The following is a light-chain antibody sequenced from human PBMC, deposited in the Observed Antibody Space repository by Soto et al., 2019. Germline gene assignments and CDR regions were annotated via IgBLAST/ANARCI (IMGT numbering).Light chain of an antibody. Sequence: QSVLTQPASVSGSPGQSITISCTGPSSDVGGYNYVSWYQQHPGKAPKLMIYDVSNRPSGISNRFSGSKSGNTASLTISGPQAEDEADYYCSSYTSSSTYVFGTGTKVTVL. CDR3: SSYTSSSTYV. CDR2: DVS. V-gene: IGLV2-14*01. J-gene: IGLJ1*01. CDR1: SSDVGGYNY.